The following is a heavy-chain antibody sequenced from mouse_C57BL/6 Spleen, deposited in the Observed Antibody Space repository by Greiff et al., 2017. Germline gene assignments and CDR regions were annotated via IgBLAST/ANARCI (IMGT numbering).Heavy chain of an antibody. J-gene: IGHJ1*03. CDR2: IRYDGST. V-gene: IGHV3-6*01. CDR3: ARYGSRYFDV. D-gene: IGHD1-1*01. CDR1: GYSITSGYY. Sequence: EVQLQESGPGLVKPSPSLSLTCSVTGYSITSGYYWNWIRQFPGNKLEWMGYIRYDGSTNYNPSLKNRISLTRDTSMNQFILKFKSVAIEDTATSYCARYGSRYFDVWGTGTTVTVSS.